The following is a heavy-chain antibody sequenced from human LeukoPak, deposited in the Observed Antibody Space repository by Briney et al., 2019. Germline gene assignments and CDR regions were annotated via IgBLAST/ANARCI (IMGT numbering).Heavy chain of an antibody. CDR2: MYYSGST. J-gene: IGHJ5*02. Sequence: PSETLSLTCTVSGGSISSGDYYWSWIRQPPGKGLEWIGYMYYSGSTYYNPSLKSRVAISVDTSKNQFSLKLSSVTAADTAVYYCARPYYYDSRIDPWGQGTLVTVSS. V-gene: IGHV4-30-4*01. CDR3: ARPYYYDSRIDP. CDR1: GGSISSGDYY. D-gene: IGHD3-22*01.